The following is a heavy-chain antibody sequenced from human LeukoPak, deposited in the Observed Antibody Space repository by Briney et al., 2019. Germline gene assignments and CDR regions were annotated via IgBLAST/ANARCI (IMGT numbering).Heavy chain of an antibody. V-gene: IGHV1-18*01. Sequence: ASVKVSCKASGYTFTSYDISWVRQAPGQRLEWMGWISAYNGNTNYAQKLQRRVTMTTDTSTSTAYMELRSLRSDDTAVYYCAKVGVRGVIIDGMDVWGQGTTVTVSS. CDR1: GYTFTSYD. CDR3: AKVGVRGVIIDGMDV. J-gene: IGHJ6*02. CDR2: ISAYNGNT. D-gene: IGHD3-10*01.